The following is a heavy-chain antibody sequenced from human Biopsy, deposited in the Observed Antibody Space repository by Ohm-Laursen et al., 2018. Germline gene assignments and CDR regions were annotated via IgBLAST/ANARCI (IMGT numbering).Heavy chain of an antibody. Sequence: ASVKVSCNASGYTFTGYHVHWVQQAPGQGLEWMGWINAKTGDTNYAQKFQGRVTMTRDTSISTAYVDLSSLRSDDTAVYYCTRGGYYYDSLAYYYWFDPWGQGTLVTVSS. D-gene: IGHD3-22*01. CDR1: GYTFTGYH. CDR3: TRGGYYYDSLAYYYWFDP. J-gene: IGHJ5*02. V-gene: IGHV1-2*02. CDR2: INAKTGDT.